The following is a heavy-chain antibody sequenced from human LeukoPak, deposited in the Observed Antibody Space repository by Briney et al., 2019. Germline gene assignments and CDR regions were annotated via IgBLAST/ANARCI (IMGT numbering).Heavy chain of an antibody. CDR3: AWYGVTHGLDV. D-gene: IGHD3-10*01. V-gene: IGHV3-7*01. Sequence: GGSLRLSCAASGFSLSNYWMSWVRQAPGKGLEWVANINQDGSDKYYVDSVMGRFTISKDNAKNSVYLQMNSLRPEDTAVYYCAWYGVTHGLDVWGQGTTVTVSS. J-gene: IGHJ6*02. CDR1: GFSLSNYW. CDR2: INQDGSDK.